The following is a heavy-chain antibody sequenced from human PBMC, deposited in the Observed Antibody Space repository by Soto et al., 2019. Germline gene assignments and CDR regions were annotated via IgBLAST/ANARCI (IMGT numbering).Heavy chain of an antibody. CDR1: GGTFSSYA. J-gene: IGHJ2*01. V-gene: IGHV1-69*12. D-gene: IGHD5-12*01. CDR2: IIPIFGTV. CDR3: ARGNHRWRQLWYVDL. Sequence: QVQLVQSGAEVKKPGSSVKVSCKASGGTFSSYAISWVRQSPGHGLEWMGGIIPIFGTVNYAQKFQGRVTITAAESTCAAYMERSSLRSEDTAVYYWARGNHRWRQLWYVDLWGRGTLVTVSS.